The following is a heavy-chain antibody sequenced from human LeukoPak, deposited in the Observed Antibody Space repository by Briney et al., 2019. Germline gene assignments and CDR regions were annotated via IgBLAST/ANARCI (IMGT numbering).Heavy chain of an antibody. CDR1: GFTFTTYG. V-gene: IGHV3-48*04. Sequence: GGSLRLSCAASGFTFTTYGMHWVHQAPGKGLEWVSYISSSGSTIYYADSVKGRFTISRDNAKNSLYLQMNSLRAEDTAVYYCARGRGYSYGSPPYYFDYWGQGTLVTVSS. CDR2: ISSSGSTI. J-gene: IGHJ4*02. CDR3: ARGRGYSYGSPPYYFDY. D-gene: IGHD5-18*01.